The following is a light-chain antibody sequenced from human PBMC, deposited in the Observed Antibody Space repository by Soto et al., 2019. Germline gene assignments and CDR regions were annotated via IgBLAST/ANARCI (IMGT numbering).Light chain of an antibody. CDR1: QSISSW. V-gene: IGKV1-5*01. CDR2: DAS. CDR3: QQYNSYPIT. J-gene: IGKJ5*01. Sequence: IQMTESPSTLSAYIGDRVTITCRASQSISSWLAWYQQKPGKAPKLLIYDASNLESGVPSRFSGSGSGTEFTLTISSLQPDDFATYYCQQYNSYPITSGQRTPLEI.